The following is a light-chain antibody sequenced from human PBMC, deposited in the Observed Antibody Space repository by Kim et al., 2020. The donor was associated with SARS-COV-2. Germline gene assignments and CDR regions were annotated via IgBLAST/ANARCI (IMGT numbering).Light chain of an antibody. CDR3: QQSYSTPLT. Sequence: ASVGDRVTITGLASQSISSYLNWYQQKPGKAPKLLIYAASSLQSGVPSRFSCSGSGTDFTLTISSLQPEDFATYYCQQSYSTPLTFGGGTKVDIK. J-gene: IGKJ4*01. CDR1: QSISSY. V-gene: IGKV1-39*01. CDR2: AAS.